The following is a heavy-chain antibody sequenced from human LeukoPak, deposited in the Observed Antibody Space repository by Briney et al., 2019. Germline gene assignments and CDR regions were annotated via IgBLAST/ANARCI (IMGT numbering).Heavy chain of an antibody. CDR1: GYTFTSYY. CDR2: INPSGGST. V-gene: IGHV1-46*01. J-gene: IGHJ5*02. CDR3: AREGRDTTVKNWFDP. D-gene: IGHD4-17*01. Sequence: ASVKVSCKASGYTFTSYYMHWVRQAPGQGLEWMGIINPSGGSTSYAQKFQGRVTMTRDTSTSTVYMELSSLRSEDTAVYYCAREGRDTTVKNWFDPWGQGTLVTVSS.